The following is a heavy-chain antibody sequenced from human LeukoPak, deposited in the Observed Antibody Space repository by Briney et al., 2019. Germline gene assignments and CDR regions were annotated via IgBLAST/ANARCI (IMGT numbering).Heavy chain of an antibody. V-gene: IGHV1-2*06. Sequence: ASVKVSCKASGYTFTGYYMHWVRQAPGQGLEGMGRINPNSGGANYAQKFQGRVTMTRDTSISTAYMELSRLRSDDTAVYYCFALRYFDWLMVFDNWGQGTLVTVSS. D-gene: IGHD3-9*01. J-gene: IGHJ4*02. CDR1: GYTFTGYY. CDR2: INPNSGGA. CDR3: FALRYFDWLMVFDN.